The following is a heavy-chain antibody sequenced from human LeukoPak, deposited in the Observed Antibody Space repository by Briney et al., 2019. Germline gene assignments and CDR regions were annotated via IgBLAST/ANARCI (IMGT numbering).Heavy chain of an antibody. CDR1: GFTFSSYT. V-gene: IGHV3-30*02. CDR3: ASGGFSYYFDY. CDR2: IRYDGSNI. J-gene: IGHJ4*02. D-gene: IGHD3-16*01. Sequence: GGSLRLSCEASGFTFSSYTMNWNRQAPCKGLEWVAFIRYDGSNIYYADSVKGRFTISRDISKNTLYLQMNSLRPEDTAVYYCASGGFSYYFDYWGQGTLVTVSS.